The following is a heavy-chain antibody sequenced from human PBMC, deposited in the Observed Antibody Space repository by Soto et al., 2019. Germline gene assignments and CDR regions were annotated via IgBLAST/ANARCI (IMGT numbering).Heavy chain of an antibody. CDR2: IKQDGSEK. D-gene: IGHD1-7*01. V-gene: IGHV3-7*01. J-gene: IGHJ6*03. CDR1: GFTFSSYW. CDR3: ARDSGITGTIAHYYMDV. Sequence: GGSLRLSCAASGFTFSSYWMSWVRQAPGKGLEWVANIKQDGSEKYYVDSVKGRFTISRDNAKNSLYLQMNSLRAEDTAVYYCARDSGITGTIAHYYMDVWGKGTTVTVSS.